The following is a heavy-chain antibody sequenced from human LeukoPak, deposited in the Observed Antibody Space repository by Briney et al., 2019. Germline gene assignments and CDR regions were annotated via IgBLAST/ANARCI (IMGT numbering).Heavy chain of an antibody. CDR3: ARESSYDTSGYLSGD. CDR1: GFTFSSYA. D-gene: IGHD3-22*01. CDR2: ISYGGSNK. V-gene: IGHV3-30*14. Sequence: PGGSLRLSCAASGFTFSSYAMHWVRQAPGKGLEWVAVISYGGSNKYYADSVKGRFTISRDNSKNTLYLQMNSLRAEDTAVYYCARESSYDTSGYLSGDWGQGTLVTVSS. J-gene: IGHJ4*02.